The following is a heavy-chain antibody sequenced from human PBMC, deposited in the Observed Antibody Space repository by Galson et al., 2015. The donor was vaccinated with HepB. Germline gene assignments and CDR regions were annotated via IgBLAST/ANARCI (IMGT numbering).Heavy chain of an antibody. J-gene: IGHJ5*02. CDR2: IYYSGST. D-gene: IGHD3-10*01. CDR1: GGSISSYY. CDR3: ARGTGGSGGYWFDP. Sequence: ETLSLTCTVSGGSISSYYWSWIRQPPGKGLEWIGYIYYSGSTNYNPSLKSRVTIAVDTSKSQFSLKLSAVTAADTAVYYCARGTGGSGGYWFDPWGQGTLVTVSS. V-gene: IGHV4-59*13.